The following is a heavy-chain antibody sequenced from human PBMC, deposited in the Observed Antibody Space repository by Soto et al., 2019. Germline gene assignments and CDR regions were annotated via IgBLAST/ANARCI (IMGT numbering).Heavy chain of an antibody. J-gene: IGHJ6*03. CDR3: AGGWSSHYEVRTGYRYFIDV. Sequence: QEHLQQWGAGLLKPSETLSLTCTVYGESVSGFHWSWIRQPPGKGLEWIGEINHRGSTTYNPSLKSRVTISGDTSMNQVSLNLTSVAGADTAVDYCAGGWSSHYEVRTGYRYFIDVWGKGTTVTVSS. V-gene: IGHV4-34*01. CDR2: INHRGST. D-gene: IGHD3-3*01. CDR1: GESVSGFH.